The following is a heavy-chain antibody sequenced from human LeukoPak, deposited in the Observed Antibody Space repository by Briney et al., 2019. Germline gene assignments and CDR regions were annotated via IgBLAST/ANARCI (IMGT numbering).Heavy chain of an antibody. V-gene: IGHV4-39*07. D-gene: IGHD3-16*02. J-gene: IGHJ4*02. Sequence: SETLSLTCTVSGGSISSSSNYWGWVRQPPGKGLEWIGIIYNRGSTDYNPSLKSRVTISVDTSKSQFSLKLNSVTAPDTAVYYCARLIGLGEVSPYFDFWGQGRLVTVSS. CDR3: ARLIGLGEVSPYFDF. CDR2: IYNRGST. CDR1: GGSISSSSNY.